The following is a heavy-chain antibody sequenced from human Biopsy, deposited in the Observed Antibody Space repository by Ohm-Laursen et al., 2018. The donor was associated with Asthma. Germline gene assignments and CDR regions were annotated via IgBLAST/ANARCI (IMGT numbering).Heavy chain of an antibody. D-gene: IGHD4-17*01. Sequence: SQTLSLTCAVSGGYIDSHDWSWCWIRQSPGKGLQWLGYAHFSGSTHYNPSLERRVRMSVDMSKSQVSLSLRSVSAADTAVYFCARVLRYGDIFFGMDVWGQGTTVTVSS. CDR2: AHFSGST. CDR1: GGYIDSHDWS. J-gene: IGHJ6*01. V-gene: IGHV4-30-4*08. CDR3: ARVLRYGDIFFGMDV.